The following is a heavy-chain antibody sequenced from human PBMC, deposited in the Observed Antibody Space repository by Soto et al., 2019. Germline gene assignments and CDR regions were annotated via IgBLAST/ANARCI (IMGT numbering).Heavy chain of an antibody. D-gene: IGHD3-22*01. J-gene: IGHJ4*02. CDR3: TSGVYDSPAYFDY. CDR1: GFTFNTYW. Sequence: GGSLRLSCATSGFTFNTYWMHWVRQVPGEGLVWVARIAPNGRSTTYADSVKGRFTISRDNAKSTVYLQMNSLRAEDTAVYYCTSGVYDSPAYFDYWGQGTLVTVYS. CDR2: IAPNGRST. V-gene: IGHV3-74*01.